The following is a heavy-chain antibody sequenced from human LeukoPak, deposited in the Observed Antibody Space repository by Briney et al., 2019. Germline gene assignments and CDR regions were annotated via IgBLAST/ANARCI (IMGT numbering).Heavy chain of an antibody. CDR1: GFTFSSYW. CDR3: AKDQAPRAARVIYFDY. Sequence: GGSLRLSCAASGFTFSSYWMSWVRQAPGKGLEWVANIKQDGSEKYYVDSVKGRFTISRDNSKNTLFLHMDSLRVEDTAVYYCAKDQAPRAARVIYFDYWGQGNLVTVSS. D-gene: IGHD2-15*01. CDR2: IKQDGSEK. V-gene: IGHV3-7*03. J-gene: IGHJ4*02.